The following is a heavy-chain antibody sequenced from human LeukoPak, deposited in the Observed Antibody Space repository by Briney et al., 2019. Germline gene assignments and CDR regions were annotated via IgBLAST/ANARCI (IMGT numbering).Heavy chain of an antibody. V-gene: IGHV3-23*01. CDR3: ARKRAVAVGDYYYGMDV. D-gene: IGHD6-19*01. Sequence: QAGGSLRLSCAVSGFTFSSYAMSWVRQAPGKGLEWVSAISGSGGSTYYADSVKGRFTISRDNAKNTLYLQMNSLRAEDTAVYYCARKRAVAVGDYYYGMDVWGQGTTVTVSS. CDR1: GFTFSSYA. J-gene: IGHJ6*02. CDR2: ISGSGGST.